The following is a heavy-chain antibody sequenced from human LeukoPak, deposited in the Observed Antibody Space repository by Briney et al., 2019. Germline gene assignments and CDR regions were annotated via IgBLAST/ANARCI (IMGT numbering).Heavy chain of an antibody. CDR3: ARAAPYTPSPFDY. J-gene: IGHJ4*02. D-gene: IGHD1-1*01. V-gene: IGHV1-69*04. CDR1: GGTFSSYA. CDR2: IIPILGIA. Sequence: SVKVSCKASGGTFSSYAISWVRQAPGQGLEWMGRIIPILGIANYAQKFQGRVTITADKSTSTAYMELSSLRSEDTAVYYCARAAPYTPSPFDYWGQGTLVTVSP.